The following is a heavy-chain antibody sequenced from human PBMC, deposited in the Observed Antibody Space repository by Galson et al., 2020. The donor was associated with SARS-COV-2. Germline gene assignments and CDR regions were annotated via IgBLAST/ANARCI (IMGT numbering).Heavy chain of an antibody. CDR3: ARLGADSLDGVRWGGTTNYESHGMDV. J-gene: IGHJ6*02. CDR1: GASVSSYY. D-gene: IGHD1-7*01. V-gene: IGHV4-59*08. Sequence: SETLSLTCPVSGASVSSYYLTWVRQPPGETLEWIGSFYSIRHTPYNQSLHSRVTITVDTYNNQLSLRLTSVTAADTATYYCARLGADSLDGVRWGGTTNYESHGMDVWGRGTTVTVSS. CDR2: FYSIRHT.